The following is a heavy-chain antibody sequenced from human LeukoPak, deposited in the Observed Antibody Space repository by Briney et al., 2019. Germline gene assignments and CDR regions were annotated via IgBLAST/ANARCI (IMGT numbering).Heavy chain of an antibody. D-gene: IGHD3-9*01. CDR1: GGSFSGYC. Sequence: PSETLSLTCAVYGGSFSGYCWSWIRQPPGKGLEWIGEINHSGSTNYNPSLKSRVTISVDTSKNQFSLKLSSVTAADTAVYYCARLQDFDWLLLVGNWFDPWGQGTLVTVSS. CDR2: INHSGST. V-gene: IGHV4-34*01. J-gene: IGHJ5*02. CDR3: ARLQDFDWLLLVGNWFDP.